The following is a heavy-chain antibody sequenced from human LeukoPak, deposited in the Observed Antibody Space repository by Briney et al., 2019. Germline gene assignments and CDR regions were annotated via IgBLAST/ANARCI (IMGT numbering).Heavy chain of an antibody. CDR3: ARDPFDGSGFPIGLFDN. CDR2: ISGDSGIT. CDR1: GYSFTTYG. V-gene: IGHV1-18*01. J-gene: IGHJ4*02. D-gene: IGHD3-22*01. Sequence: ASVKVSCKASGYSFTTYGISWVRQAPGQGLEWMGRISGDSGITKYAQNFQGRVTMTTEISTSTVYMELRSLRSDDTAVFYCARDPFDGSGFPIGLFDNWGQGTLLTVSS.